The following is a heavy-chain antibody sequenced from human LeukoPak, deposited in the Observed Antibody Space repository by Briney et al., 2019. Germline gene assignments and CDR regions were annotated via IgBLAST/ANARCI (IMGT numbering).Heavy chain of an antibody. V-gene: IGHV1-8*01. Sequence: ASVKVSCKASGYTFTSYDINWVRQATGQGLEWMGWMNPNSGNTGYAQKFQGRVTMTRNTSISTAYMELSSLRSEDTAVYYCARVEAAAGSWGYYYYYGMDVWGQGTTVTVSS. CDR2: MNPNSGNT. D-gene: IGHD6-13*01. J-gene: IGHJ6*02. CDR3: ARVEAAAGSWGYYYYYGMDV. CDR1: GYTFTSYD.